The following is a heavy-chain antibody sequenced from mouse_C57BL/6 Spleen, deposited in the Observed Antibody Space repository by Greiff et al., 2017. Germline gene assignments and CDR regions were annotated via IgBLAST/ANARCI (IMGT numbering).Heavy chain of an antibody. Sequence: EVQLQQSGPELVKPGASVKISCKASGYTFTDYYMNWVKQSHGKSLEWIGDINPNNGGTSYNQKFTGKGTLTVDKSASTAYMELRMQTSEDSAVYYCARESITTVVEDYWGQGTTLTVSS. CDR3: ARESITTVVEDY. CDR1: GYTFTDYY. V-gene: IGHV1-26*01. CDR2: INPNNGGT. J-gene: IGHJ2*01. D-gene: IGHD1-1*01.